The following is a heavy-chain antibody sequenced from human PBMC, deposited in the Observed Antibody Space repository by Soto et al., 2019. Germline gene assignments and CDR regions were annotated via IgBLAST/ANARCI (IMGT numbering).Heavy chain of an antibody. Sequence: QITLKESGPMLVKPTQALTLTCTCSGFSLTTSGVGVGWIRQPPGKALEWLALVYCDDDKRYSTSLTNRLTLSRDTSKNQVVLPLTNVDPTDTGTYFCAHKGRFGYPESWGQGIMVTVSS. CDR3: AHKGRFGYPES. CDR2: VYCDDDK. J-gene: IGHJ5*02. V-gene: IGHV2-5*02. D-gene: IGHD5-18*01. CDR1: GFSLTTSGVG.